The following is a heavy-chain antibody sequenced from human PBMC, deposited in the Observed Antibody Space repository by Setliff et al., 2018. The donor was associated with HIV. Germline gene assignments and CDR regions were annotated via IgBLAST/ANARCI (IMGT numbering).Heavy chain of an antibody. CDR3: AKGGGYSGYNSPDY. Sequence: PGESLKISCAASGFNVNNKYMSWVRQAPGKGLEWVSIIYSDDYTKYADSLKGRFTISRDTSKNTLYLQMTSLRADDTAVYYCAKGGGYSGYNSPDYWGQGTLVTVSS. D-gene: IGHD5-12*01. CDR2: IYSDDYT. CDR1: GFNVNNKY. J-gene: IGHJ4*02. V-gene: IGHV3-66*01.